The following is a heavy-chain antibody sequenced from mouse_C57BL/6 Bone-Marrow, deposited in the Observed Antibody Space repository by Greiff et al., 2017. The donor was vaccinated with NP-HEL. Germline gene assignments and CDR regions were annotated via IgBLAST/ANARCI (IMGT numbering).Heavy chain of an antibody. CDR1: GYTFTSYW. V-gene: IGHV1-5*01. CDR2: IYPGNSDT. CDR3: TITTVVAKRYFDV. D-gene: IGHD1-1*01. Sequence: EVKLQESGTVLARPGASVKMSCKTSGYTFTSYWMHWVKQRPGQGLEWIGAIYPGNSDTSYNQKFKGKAKLTAVTSASTAYMELSSLTNEDSTVYYSTITTVVAKRYFDVWGTGTTVTVSS. J-gene: IGHJ1*03.